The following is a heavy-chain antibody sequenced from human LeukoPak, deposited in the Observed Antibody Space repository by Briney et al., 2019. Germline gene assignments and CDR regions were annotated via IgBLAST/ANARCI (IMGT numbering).Heavy chain of an antibody. V-gene: IGHV3-48*03. Sequence: PGGSLRLSCAASGFTFSSYEMNWVRQAPGKGLEWASYISSSGSTIYYADSVKGRFTISRDNAKNSLYLQMNSLRAEDTAVYYCVSGPTKGEQQLVLPFDYWGQGTLVTVSS. CDR2: ISSSGSTI. J-gene: IGHJ4*02. CDR3: VSGPTKGEQQLVLPFDY. D-gene: IGHD6-13*01. CDR1: GFTFSSYE.